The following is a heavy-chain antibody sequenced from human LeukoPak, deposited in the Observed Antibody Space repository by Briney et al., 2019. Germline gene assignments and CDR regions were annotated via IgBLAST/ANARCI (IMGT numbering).Heavy chain of an antibody. Sequence: SETLSLTCTVSGGSISSYYWSWIRQPAGKGLEWIGRIYTSGSTSYSPSLKSRVTISLDTSKNQFSLELSSVTAADTAVYYCARYTAAAKGSFDYWGQGTLVTVSS. CDR3: ARYTAAAKGSFDY. CDR2: IYTSGST. D-gene: IGHD2-2*01. CDR1: GGSISSYY. V-gene: IGHV4-4*07. J-gene: IGHJ4*02.